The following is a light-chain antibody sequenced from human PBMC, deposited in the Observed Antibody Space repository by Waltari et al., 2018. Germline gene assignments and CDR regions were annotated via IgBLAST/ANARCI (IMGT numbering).Light chain of an antibody. CDR2: TNS. J-gene: IGLJ2*01. CDR3: AAWDDRLTVVV. V-gene: IGLV1-47*01. CDR1: SSNIGSNY. Sequence: QSVLTQPPSAYGPPGQRVTSSCSGSSSNIGSNYVYWYKQLPGTAPKLLIYTNSERPSGVPDRFSGSKSGTSASLAISGLRSEDEGDYFCAAWDDRLTVVVFGGGTKLTVL.